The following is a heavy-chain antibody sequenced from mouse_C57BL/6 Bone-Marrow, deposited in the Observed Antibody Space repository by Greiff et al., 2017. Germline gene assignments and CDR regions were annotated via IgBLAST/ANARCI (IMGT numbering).Heavy chain of an antibody. CDR2: IYPGSGST. CDR1: GYTFTSYW. CDR3: ARPYYSNYWYFDV. V-gene: IGHV1-55*01. J-gene: IGHJ1*03. Sequence: QVQLQQPGAELVKPGASVKMSCKASGYTFTSYWITWVKQRPGQGLEWIGDIYPGSGSTNYNEKFKITATLTVDTSSSTAYMQLSSLTSEDSAVYYFARPYYSNYWYFDVWGTGTTVTVSS. D-gene: IGHD2-5*01.